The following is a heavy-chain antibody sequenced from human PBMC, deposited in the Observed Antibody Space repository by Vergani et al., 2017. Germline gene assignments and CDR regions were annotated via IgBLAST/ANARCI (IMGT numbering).Heavy chain of an antibody. V-gene: IGHV4-31*03. CDR1: GGSISSGGYY. D-gene: IGHD4-17*01. CDR2: IYYSGST. J-gene: IGHJ3*02. CDR3: ARDRADDYGDYLDI. Sequence: QVQLQESGPGLVKPSQTLSLTCTVSGGSISSGGYYWSWIRQHPGKGLEWIGYIYYSGSTYYNPSLKSRVTISVDTSKNQFSRKLSSVTAADTAVYYCARDRADDYGDYLDIWGQGTMVTVSS.